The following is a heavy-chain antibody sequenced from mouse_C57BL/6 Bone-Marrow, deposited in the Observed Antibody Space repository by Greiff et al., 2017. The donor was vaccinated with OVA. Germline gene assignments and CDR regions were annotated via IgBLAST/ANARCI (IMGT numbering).Heavy chain of an antibody. Sequence: QVQLKESGPELVKPGASVKISCKASGYAFSSSWMNWVKQRPGKGLEWIGRIYPGDGDTNYNGKFKGKATVTADKSSSTAYMQLSSLTSEDSAVYFCARGEYDYLPWFAYWGRGTVVTVSA. CDR3: ARGEYDYLPWFAY. J-gene: IGHJ3*01. CDR1: GYAFSSSW. D-gene: IGHD2-4*01. V-gene: IGHV1-82*01. CDR2: IYPGDGDT.